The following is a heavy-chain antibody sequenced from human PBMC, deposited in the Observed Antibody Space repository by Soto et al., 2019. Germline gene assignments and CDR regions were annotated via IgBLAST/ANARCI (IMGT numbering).Heavy chain of an antibody. Sequence: QVQLQESGPGLVKPSETLSLTCTVSGGSVSSGSYYWSWIRQPPGKGLEWIGYIYYSGSTNYNPSLKRRVTMSVDPSKNQFSLKLSSVTAADTAVYYCARDRYDFWSGIPRAYYYYGMDVWGQGTTVTVSS. D-gene: IGHD3-3*01. V-gene: IGHV4-61*01. CDR2: IYYSGST. CDR3: ARDRYDFWSGIPRAYYYYGMDV. J-gene: IGHJ6*02. CDR1: GGSVSSGSYY.